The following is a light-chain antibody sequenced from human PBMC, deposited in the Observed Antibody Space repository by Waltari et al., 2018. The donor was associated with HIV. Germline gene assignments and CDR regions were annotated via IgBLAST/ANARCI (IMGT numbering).Light chain of an antibody. CDR1: RLGDKY. Sequence: SYDLTQPPSVSVSPGQTASISCSGDRLGDKYVSWYQQKPGQSPGLVMYQDTKRPSGIPERFSASNSGNTATLTISGTQSIDEAEYFCLAWDTATPYVFGTGTKVTVL. V-gene: IGLV3-1*01. CDR3: LAWDTATPYV. CDR2: QDT. J-gene: IGLJ1*01.